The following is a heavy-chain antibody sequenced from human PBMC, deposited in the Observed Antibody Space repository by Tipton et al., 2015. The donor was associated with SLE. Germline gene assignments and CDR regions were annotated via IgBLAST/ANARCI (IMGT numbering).Heavy chain of an antibody. D-gene: IGHD3-16*01. Sequence: TLSLTCAVSGGSISSGGCYWSWIRQHPGKGLEYIGYIYHSGNTYYNPSLRSRVRISVDTSVNQFSLDLSSVTAADTAVYYCATMGDRWYLHLWGRGTPVTVSS. CDR2: IYHSGNT. V-gene: IGHV4-31*11. CDR3: ATMGDRWYLHL. CDR1: GGSISSGGCY. J-gene: IGHJ2*01.